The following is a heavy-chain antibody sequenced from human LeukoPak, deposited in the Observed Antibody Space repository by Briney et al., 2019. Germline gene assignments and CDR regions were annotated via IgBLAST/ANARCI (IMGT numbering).Heavy chain of an antibody. J-gene: IGHJ3*02. CDR2: FYTSGNT. Sequence: SETLSLTCSVSGTSITPYSWSWIRQPPGRGLEWIGYFYTSGNTHQNPSLKSRVTMSIDASKNQLSLRLSSMTAADTAVYYCARHRAEMATITDDTFDMWGQGTMVTVSS. CDR3: ARHRAEMATITDDTFDM. V-gene: IGHV4-4*09. D-gene: IGHD5-24*01. CDR1: GTSITPYS.